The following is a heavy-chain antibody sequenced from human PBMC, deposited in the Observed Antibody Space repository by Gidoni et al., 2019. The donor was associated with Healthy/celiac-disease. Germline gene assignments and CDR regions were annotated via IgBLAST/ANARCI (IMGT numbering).Heavy chain of an antibody. Sequence: QVQLVQSGAEVKKPGSSVKVSCKASGGTFSSYTISRVRQAPGQGHEWMGRIIPILGVANYAQKFQGRVKITADKSTSTAYMELSSLRYEDTAVYYCARSKGRVRGESYYYYMDVWGKGTTVTVSS. V-gene: IGHV1-69*02. CDR3: ARSKGRVRGESYYYYMDV. CDR1: GGTFSSYT. J-gene: IGHJ6*03. D-gene: IGHD3-10*01. CDR2: IIPILGVA.